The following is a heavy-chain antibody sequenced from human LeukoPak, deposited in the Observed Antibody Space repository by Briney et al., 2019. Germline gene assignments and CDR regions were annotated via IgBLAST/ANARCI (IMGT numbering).Heavy chain of an antibody. J-gene: IGHJ4*02. CDR1: GGSISSSSYY. D-gene: IGHD3-16*02. CDR3: ARTASFYKRFDY. Sequence: LSETLSLTCTVSGGSISSSSYYWGWIRQPPGKGLEWIGSIYYSGSTNYNPSLKSRVTISVDTSKNQFSLKLSSVTAADTAVYYCARTASFYKRFDYWGQGTLVTVSS. CDR2: IYYSGST. V-gene: IGHV4-39*07.